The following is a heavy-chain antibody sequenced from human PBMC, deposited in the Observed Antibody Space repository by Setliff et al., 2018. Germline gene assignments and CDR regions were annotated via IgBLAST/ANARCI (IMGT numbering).Heavy chain of an antibody. CDR2: ISGNSTYI. V-gene: IGHV3-21*01. Sequence: GGSLRLSCAASGFTFNTYSMNWVRQAPGEGLEWVSHISGNSTYIYYADSVKGRSTISRDNAKNSLSLQMNNLRTEDTAVYYCFGAGTCSHWGQGTLVTVSS. CDR3: FGAGTCSH. J-gene: IGHJ4*02. D-gene: IGHD3-10*01. CDR1: GFTFNTYS.